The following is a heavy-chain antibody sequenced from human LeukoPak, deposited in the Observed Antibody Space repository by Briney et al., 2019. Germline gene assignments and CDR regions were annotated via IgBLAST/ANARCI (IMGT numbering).Heavy chain of an antibody. D-gene: IGHD2-2*02. CDR1: GFIFDDHG. CDR3: ARGEGWYCSGTDCFTHWFDP. V-gene: IGHV3-9*01. CDR2: ISWSSGII. Sequence: PGRSLRLSCAASGFIFDDHGMHWVRQAPGKGLEWVSGISWSSGIIGYADSVKGRFTIFRDNAKNSLDLQMNSLRAEDTAVYYCARGEGWYCSGTDCFTHWFDPWGQGTLVTVSS. J-gene: IGHJ5*02.